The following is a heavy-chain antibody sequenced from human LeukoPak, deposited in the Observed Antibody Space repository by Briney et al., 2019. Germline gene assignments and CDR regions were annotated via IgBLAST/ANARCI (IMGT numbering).Heavy chain of an antibody. CDR1: GGSFSGHY. D-gene: IGHD6-13*01. J-gene: IGHJ4*02. CDR3: ATLAYSSSLGPFDY. V-gene: IGHV4-34*01. CDR2: INHSGST. Sequence: SETLSLTCAVYGGSFSGHYWSWIRQPPGKGLEWIGEINHSGSTNYNPSLKSRVTISVDTSKNQSSLKLSSVTAADTAVYYCATLAYSSSLGPFDYWGQGTLVTVSS.